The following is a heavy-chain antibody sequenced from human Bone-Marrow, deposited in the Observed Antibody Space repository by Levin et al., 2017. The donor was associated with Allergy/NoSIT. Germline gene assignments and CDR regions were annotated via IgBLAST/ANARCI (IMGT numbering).Heavy chain of an antibody. Sequence: ASVKVSCKASGYTFTGYYMHWVRQAPGQGLEWMGWINPNSGGTNYAQKFQGRVTMTRDKSISTAYMELSRLRSDDTAVYYCARCIVVVVAATDGTYNWFDPWGQGTLVTVSS. CDR1: GYTFTGYY. J-gene: IGHJ5*02. V-gene: IGHV1-2*02. D-gene: IGHD2-15*01. CDR3: ARCIVVVVAATDGTYNWFDP. CDR2: INPNSGGT.